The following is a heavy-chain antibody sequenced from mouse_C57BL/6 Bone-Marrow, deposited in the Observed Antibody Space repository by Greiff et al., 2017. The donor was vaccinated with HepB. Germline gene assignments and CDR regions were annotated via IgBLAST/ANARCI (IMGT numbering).Heavy chain of an antibody. CDR2: IHPNSGST. J-gene: IGHJ2*01. D-gene: IGHD1-1*01. Sequence: QVQLQQPGAELVKPGASVKLSCKASGYTFTSYWMHWVKQRPGQGLEWIGMIHPNSGSTNYNEKFKSKATLTVDKSSSTAYMQLSSLTSEDSAVYYCASSPPFITTVGGFGYWGQGTTLTVSS. CDR3: ASSPPFITTVGGFGY. V-gene: IGHV1-64*01. CDR1: GYTFTSYW.